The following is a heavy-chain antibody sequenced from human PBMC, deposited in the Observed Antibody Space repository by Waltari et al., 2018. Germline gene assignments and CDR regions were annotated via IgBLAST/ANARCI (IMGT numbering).Heavy chain of an antibody. J-gene: IGHJ3*02. CDR2: IYHSGST. Sequence: SSGYYWGWIRQPPGKGLEWIGSIYHSGSTYYNPSLKSRVTISVDTSKNQFSLKLSSVTAADTAVYYCARLGGFCSGGSCLPWPPTLDIWGQGTMVTVSS. CDR1: SSGYY. D-gene: IGHD2-15*01. CDR3: ARLGGFCSGGSCLPWPPTLDI. V-gene: IGHV4-38-2*01.